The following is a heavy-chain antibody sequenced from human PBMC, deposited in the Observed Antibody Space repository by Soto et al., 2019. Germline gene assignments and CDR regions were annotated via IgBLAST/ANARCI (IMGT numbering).Heavy chain of an antibody. Sequence: QVQLVQSGAEVKKPGSSVKVSCQASGGTFSNYGMNWVRQAPGQGLEWMGGIIPILETTSYAQKFQGRVTITADESTRTAYMEVSSLRSEDTAVYYCARSPAMVRGVTDYYFDYWGPGTLVTVSS. J-gene: IGHJ4*02. D-gene: IGHD3-10*01. CDR1: GGTFSNYG. CDR2: IIPILETT. V-gene: IGHV1-69*01. CDR3: ARSPAMVRGVTDYYFDY.